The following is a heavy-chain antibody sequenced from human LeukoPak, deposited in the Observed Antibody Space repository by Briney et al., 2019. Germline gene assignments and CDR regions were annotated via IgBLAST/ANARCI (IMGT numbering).Heavy chain of an antibody. CDR1: CGSFRGYY. V-gene: IGHV4-34*01. CDR3: ARATLIGPFDP. CDR2: INHSGST. J-gene: IGHJ5*02. Sequence: SETLSPTCAVYCGSFRGYYWSWIRQPPGKVLEWIGEINHSGSTNYNPSLKSRVTISVDTSKNQFSLKLSSVTAADTAVYYCARATLIGPFDPWGQGTLVTVSS. D-gene: IGHD2/OR15-2a*01.